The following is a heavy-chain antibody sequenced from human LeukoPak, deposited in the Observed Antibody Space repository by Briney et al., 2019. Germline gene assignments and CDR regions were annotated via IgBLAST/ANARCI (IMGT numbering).Heavy chain of an antibody. CDR2: ISWNSGSI. Sequence: GGTLRLSCAASGFTFSSYTMSWVRQAPGKGLEWVSGISWNSGSIDYADSVKGRSTISRDNAKNSLYLQMNSLRAEDTAVYYCARDRVYYFDYWGQGTLVTVSS. CDR1: GFTFSSYT. D-gene: IGHD2-8*01. J-gene: IGHJ4*02. V-gene: IGHV3-48*04. CDR3: ARDRVYYFDY.